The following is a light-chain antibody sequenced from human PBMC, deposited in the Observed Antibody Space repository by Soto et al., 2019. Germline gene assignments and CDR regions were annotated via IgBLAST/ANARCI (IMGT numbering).Light chain of an antibody. CDR1: QSVSSN. CDR3: QQYNNWRT. J-gene: IGKJ1*01. Sequence: EIVMTQSPATLSVPPGERATLSCRASQSVSSNLAWYQQKPGQAPRLLIYGASTRATGIPARFSGSGSGTEFTLTISSLQSEDFAVYYCQQYNNWRTFGQGTKVDI. CDR2: GAS. V-gene: IGKV3-15*01.